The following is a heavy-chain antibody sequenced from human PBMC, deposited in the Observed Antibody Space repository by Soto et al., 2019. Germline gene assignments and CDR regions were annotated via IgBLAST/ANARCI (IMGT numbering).Heavy chain of an antibody. CDR3: ARGEEMATIMDV. Sequence: SETLSLTCTVSGGSISSYYWSWIRQPPGKGLEWIGYIYYSGSTNYNPSLKSRVTISVDTSKNQLSLKLSSVTAADTAVYYCARGEEMATIMDVWGQGTTVTVSS. CDR2: IYYSGST. J-gene: IGHJ6*02. V-gene: IGHV4-59*01. D-gene: IGHD5-12*01. CDR1: GGSISSYY.